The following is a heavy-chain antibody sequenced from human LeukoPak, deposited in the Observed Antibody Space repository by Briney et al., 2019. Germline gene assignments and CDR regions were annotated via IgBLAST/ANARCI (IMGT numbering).Heavy chain of an antibody. Sequence: GRSLRLSCAASGFTCSDYAIHWVRQAPGKGLEWVAFISDDGNNKHYADSVKGRFTISRDNSKNTLYLQTNSLGPADTAVYYCAREVNLDWLWGTFDYWGEGTVVTVSS. D-gene: IGHD3/OR15-3a*01. CDR2: ISDDGNNK. CDR3: AREVNLDWLWGTFDY. J-gene: IGHJ4*02. CDR1: GFTCSDYA. V-gene: IGHV3-30*04.